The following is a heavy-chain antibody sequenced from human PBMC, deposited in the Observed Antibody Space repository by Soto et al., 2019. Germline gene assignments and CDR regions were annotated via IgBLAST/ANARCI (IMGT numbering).Heavy chain of an antibody. CDR1: GFTFSSYA. Sequence: QVQLVESGGGVVQPGRSLRLSCAASGFTFSSYAMHWVRQAPGKGLEWVAVISYDGSNKYYADSVKGRFTLSRDNSKNTRYLQMNSLRPEDAAVYYCARGQSPYYYYGMDVWGQGTTVTVSS. CDR2: ISYDGSNK. CDR3: ARGQSPYYYYGMDV. V-gene: IGHV3-30-3*01. J-gene: IGHJ6*02. D-gene: IGHD6-19*01.